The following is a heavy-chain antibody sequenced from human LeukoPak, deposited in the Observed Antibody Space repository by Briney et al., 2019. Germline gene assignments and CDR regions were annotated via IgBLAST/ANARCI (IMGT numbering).Heavy chain of an antibody. J-gene: IGHJ6*02. CDR2: INTNTGNP. CDR1: GYTFTSYT. CDR3: ARAVVVPAAIGSAYYYGMDV. D-gene: IGHD2-2*02. V-gene: IGHV7-4-1*02. Sequence: ASVKVSCKASGYTFTSYTMNWVRQAPGQGLEWMGWINTNTGNPTYAQGFTGRFVFSLDTSVSTAYLQISSLKAEDTAVYYCARAVVVPAAIGSAYYYGMDVWGQGTTVTVSS.